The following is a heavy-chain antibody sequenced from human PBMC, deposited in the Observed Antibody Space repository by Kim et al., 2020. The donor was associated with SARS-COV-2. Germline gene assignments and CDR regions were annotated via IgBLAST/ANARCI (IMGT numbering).Heavy chain of an antibody. CDR2: ISYDGSVK. Sequence: GGSLRLSCAASGFTFSNYGMHWVRQAPGKGLEWVATISYDGSVKNYVDSVKGRFTISRDDSKNTLYLEMNSLRVEDTALYYCAKGLTILLDFWGQGALVTVSS. D-gene: IGHD3-3*01. J-gene: IGHJ4*02. CDR3: AKGLTILLDF. CDR1: GFTFSNYG. V-gene: IGHV3-30*18.